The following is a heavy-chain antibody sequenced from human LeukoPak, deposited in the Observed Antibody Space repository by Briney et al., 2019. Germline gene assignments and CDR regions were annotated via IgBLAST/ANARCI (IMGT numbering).Heavy chain of an antibody. CDR2: IDPNGTA. CDR3: ARGRSYEYGDYDY. CDR1: GGAFSGYS. V-gene: IGHV4-34*01. D-gene: IGHD4-17*01. J-gene: IGHJ4*02. Sequence: SETLSLTCAVYGGAFSGYSWSWISQPPGQGLEWIGEIDPNGTANYSPSLKSRVTVSVDTSKNQFSLSLNSVTAADTAIYYCARGRSYEYGDYDYWGQGTLVTVSS.